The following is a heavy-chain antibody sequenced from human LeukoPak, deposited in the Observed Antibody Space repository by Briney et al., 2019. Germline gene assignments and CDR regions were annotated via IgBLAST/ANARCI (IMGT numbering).Heavy chain of an antibody. Sequence: SETLSLTCTVSGGSISGYYWSWSRQAPGKGVEWIGNLYYNRGAWFKSSLKSRVTISVDRSKNQFSLKLSSVTAADTAVYYCARDSYDFWSGYLPFDYWGQGTLVTVSS. CDR1: GGSISGYY. D-gene: IGHD3-3*01. J-gene: IGHJ4*02. CDR2: LYYNRGA. V-gene: IGHV4-59*12. CDR3: ARDSYDFWSGYLPFDY.